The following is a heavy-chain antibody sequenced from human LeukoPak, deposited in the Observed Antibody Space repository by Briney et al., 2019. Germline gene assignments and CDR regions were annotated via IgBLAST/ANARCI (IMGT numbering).Heavy chain of an antibody. J-gene: IGHJ5*02. V-gene: IGHV1-69*13. Sequence: SVKVSCKASGYTFTSYGISWVRQAPGQGLEWMGGIIPIFGTANYAQKFQGRVTITADESTSTAYMELSSLRSEDTAVYYCARDDYGGSGWFDPWGQGTLVTVSS. D-gene: IGHD4-23*01. CDR2: IIPIFGTA. CDR3: ARDDYGGSGWFDP. CDR1: GYTFTSYG.